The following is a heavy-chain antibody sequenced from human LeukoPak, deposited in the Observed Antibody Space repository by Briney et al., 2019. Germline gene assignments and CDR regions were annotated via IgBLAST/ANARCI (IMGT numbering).Heavy chain of an antibody. CDR2: ISSSSSYT. D-gene: IGHD1-14*01. J-gene: IGHJ6*02. CDR1: GFTFSDYY. V-gene: IGHV3-11*03. Sequence: PGGSLRLSCEASGFTFSDYYMSWIRQAPGKGLEWVSYISSSSSYTNYADSVKGRLTISRDNAKNSLYLQMNSLRAEDTAVYYCAKYLTARGPPYALDVWGQGTTVTVSS. CDR3: AKYLTARGPPYALDV.